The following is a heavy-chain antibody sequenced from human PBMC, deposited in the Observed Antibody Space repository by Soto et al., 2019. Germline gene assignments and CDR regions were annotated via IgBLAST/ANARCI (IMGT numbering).Heavy chain of an antibody. V-gene: IGHV4-39*07. D-gene: IGHD3-22*01. CDR1: GDSISSSSYY. J-gene: IGHJ4*02. CDR3: ARGYYRYYDSSGGEE. CDR2: IYYTGNT. Sequence: SETLSLTCTVSGDSISSSSYYWGWIRQPPGKGLEWIGCIYYTGNTYYTPSLKSRVSISLDTSQNQFSLTLSSMTAADTAVYYCARGYYRYYDSSGGEEWGQGTLVTV.